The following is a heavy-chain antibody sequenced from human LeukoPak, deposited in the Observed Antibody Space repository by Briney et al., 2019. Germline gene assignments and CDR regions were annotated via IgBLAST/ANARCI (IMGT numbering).Heavy chain of an antibody. D-gene: IGHD6-19*01. J-gene: IGHJ4*02. CDR2: IWYDGSNK. CDR3: ARDLSYSSAPLPFYYFDY. V-gene: IGHV3-33*01. Sequence: GGSLRLSCAASGFTFSSYGMHWVRQAPGKGLEWVAVIWYDGSNKYYADSVKGRFTISRDNAKNSLYLQMNSLRAEDTAVYYCARDLSYSSAPLPFYYFDYWGQGTLVTVSS. CDR1: GFTFSSYG.